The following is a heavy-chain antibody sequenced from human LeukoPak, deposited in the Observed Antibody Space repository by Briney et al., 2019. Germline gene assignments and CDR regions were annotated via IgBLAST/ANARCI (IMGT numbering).Heavy chain of an antibody. CDR3: ARTTYSGGSFDI. V-gene: IGHV4-4*09. CDR1: GGSINNHY. D-gene: IGHD6-19*01. J-gene: IGHJ3*02. Sequence: SETLSLTCAVSGGSINNHYRTWIRQPPGKGLEWIGYIYPSGSTNYNPSLKSRVTISGDTSKNQFSLKLSSVTAADTAVYYCARTTYSGGSFDIWGQGTMVTVSS. CDR2: IYPSGST.